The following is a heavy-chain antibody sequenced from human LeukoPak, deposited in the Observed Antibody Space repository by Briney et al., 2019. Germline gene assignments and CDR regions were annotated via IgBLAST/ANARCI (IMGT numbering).Heavy chain of an antibody. Sequence: GGSLKLSCAASGFTFSASAMHWVRQVSGKGLEWVGLIRNKANNYATAYAASVKGRFIIFRDDSKSMAYLQMNSLKTEDTAIYYCTSWVPFDYWGQGTLVTVSS. CDR1: GFTFSASA. CDR2: IRNKANNYAT. D-gene: IGHD7-27*01. CDR3: TSWVPFDY. J-gene: IGHJ4*02. V-gene: IGHV3-73*01.